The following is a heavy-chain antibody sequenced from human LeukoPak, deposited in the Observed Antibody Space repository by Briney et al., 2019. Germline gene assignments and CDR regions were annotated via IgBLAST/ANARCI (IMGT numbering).Heavy chain of an antibody. D-gene: IGHD4-17*01. Sequence: PSETLSLTCTVSGGSISSGGYYWSWIRQHAGKGLEWIGYIYYSGSTYYNPSLKSRVTISVDTSKNQFFLKLSSVTAADTAVYYCAREGPDYGDYYRSFGYWGQGTLVTVSS. CDR2: IYYSGST. CDR3: AREGPDYGDYYRSFGY. J-gene: IGHJ4*02. V-gene: IGHV4-31*03. CDR1: GGSISSGGYY.